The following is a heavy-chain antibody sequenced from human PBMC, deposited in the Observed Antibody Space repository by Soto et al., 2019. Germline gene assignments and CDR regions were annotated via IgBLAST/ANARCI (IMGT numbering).Heavy chain of an antibody. V-gene: IGHV3-64D*06. Sequence: GGSLRLSCSASGFTFSSYAMHWVRQALGKGLEYVSAISSNGGSTYYADSVKGRFTISRDNSKNTLCLQMSSLRAEDTAVYYCVIHDFWSGYPLDYWGQGTLVTVS. CDR3: VIHDFWSGYPLDY. CDR2: ISSNGGST. CDR1: GFTFSSYA. D-gene: IGHD3-3*01. J-gene: IGHJ4*02.